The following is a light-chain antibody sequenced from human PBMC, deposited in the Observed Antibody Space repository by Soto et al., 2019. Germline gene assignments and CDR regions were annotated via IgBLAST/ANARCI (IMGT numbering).Light chain of an antibody. CDR2: WAS. V-gene: IGKV4-1*01. CDR1: QSVLYSSNNKNY. Sequence: ILVTQSQDPVGVSLGERATHNCKSRQSVLYSSNNKNYLAWYQQKPGQPPKLLIYWASTRESGVPDRFSGSGSGTDFTLTISSLQAEDVAVYYCQQYYSTPSITFGQRTRLEIK. CDR3: QQYYSTPSIT. J-gene: IGKJ5*01.